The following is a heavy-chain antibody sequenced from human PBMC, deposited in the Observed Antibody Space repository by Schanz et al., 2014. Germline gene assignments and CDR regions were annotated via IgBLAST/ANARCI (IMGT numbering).Heavy chain of an antibody. CDR2: ISSSSSYI. V-gene: IGHV3-21*01. CDR1: GFTFSSYS. CDR3: ARDSRPNYDFLTAYYSIDY. J-gene: IGHJ4*02. D-gene: IGHD3-9*01. Sequence: EVQLVESGGGLVKPGGSLRLSCAASGFTFSSYSMNWVRQAPGKGLEWVSSISSSSSYIYYADSVKGRFTISRDNAKNSLYLQMNSLRAGDTAVYYCARDSRPNYDFLTAYYSIDYWGQGTLVTVSS.